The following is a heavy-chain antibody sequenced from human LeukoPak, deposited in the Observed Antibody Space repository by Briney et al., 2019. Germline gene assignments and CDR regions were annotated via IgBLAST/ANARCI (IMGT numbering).Heavy chain of an antibody. CDR2: IKNDGSES. D-gene: IGHD6-19*01. CDR3: AKNNGWFHLAQ. V-gene: IGHV3-7*03. CDR1: GFNFRDHW. Sequence: GGSLRLSCAVSGFNFRDHWMDWFRQAPGKGLEWVGHIKNDGSESYYVDSLKGRFSISRDNTNNALYLQMNSLRVEDTAVYYCAKNNGWFHLAQWGQGALVAVSS. J-gene: IGHJ4*02.